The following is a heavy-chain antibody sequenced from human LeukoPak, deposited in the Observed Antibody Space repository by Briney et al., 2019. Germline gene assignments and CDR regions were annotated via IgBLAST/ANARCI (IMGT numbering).Heavy chain of an antibody. Sequence: ASVKVSCKASGYIFTGYYMHWVRQAPGQGLEWMGWINPNSGDTNYAQKFQGRVTMTRDTSISTAYMELSRLRSDDTAVYYCARVRYRLAETYIDCLGRGTQVADSS. D-gene: IGHD3-16*01. CDR3: ARVRYRLAETYIDC. CDR1: GYIFTGYY. CDR2: INPNSGDT. V-gene: IGHV1-2*02. J-gene: IGHJ4*02.